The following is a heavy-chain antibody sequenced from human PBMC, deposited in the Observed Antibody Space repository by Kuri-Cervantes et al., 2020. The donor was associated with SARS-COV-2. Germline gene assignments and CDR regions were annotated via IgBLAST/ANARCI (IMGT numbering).Heavy chain of an antibody. CDR2: ISGSGGST. Sequence: GGSLRPPCAASGFTFSSYAMSWVRQAPGKGLEWVSAISGSGGSTYYADSVKGRFTISRDNSKNTLYLQMNSLRAEDTAVYYCAKSRWQQLSWLDYWGQGTLVTVSS. CDR3: AKSRWQQLSWLDY. D-gene: IGHD6-13*01. V-gene: IGHV3-23*01. J-gene: IGHJ4*02. CDR1: GFTFSSYA.